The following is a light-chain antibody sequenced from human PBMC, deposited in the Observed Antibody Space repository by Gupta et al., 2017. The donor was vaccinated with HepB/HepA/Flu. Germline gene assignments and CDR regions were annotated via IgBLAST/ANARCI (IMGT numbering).Light chain of an antibody. V-gene: IGKV3-11*01. CDR1: LGVGRY. Sequence: EIVLTQSPATLSLSPGQRATLSCMASLGVGRYLAWYQHRPGRGPRLLIYDASKRATGIPARFDGSGSGTDFTLTISRVEAEDFAVYYCQQRVQRPLTFGGGTKLEIK. CDR2: DAS. CDR3: QQRVQRPLT. J-gene: IGKJ4*01.